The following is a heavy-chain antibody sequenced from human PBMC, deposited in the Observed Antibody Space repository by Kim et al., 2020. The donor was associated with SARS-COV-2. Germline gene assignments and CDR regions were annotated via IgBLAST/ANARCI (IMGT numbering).Heavy chain of an antibody. J-gene: IGHJ4*02. D-gene: IGHD3-9*01. V-gene: IGHV4-34*01. Sequence: NYHPSLKSRVTISVDTPKNQFSLKLSSVTAADTAVYYCARTPFTIFPFDYWGQGTLVTVSS. CDR3: ARTPFTIFPFDY.